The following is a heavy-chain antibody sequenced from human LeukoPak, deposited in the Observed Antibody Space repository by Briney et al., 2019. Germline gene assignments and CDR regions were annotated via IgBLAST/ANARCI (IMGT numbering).Heavy chain of an antibody. Sequence: PSETLSLTCTVYGGSLNNYYWGWIRQPAGKGLEWNGRIYTRGSTNYNPALKSRVTMSVDTSKNQFSLKLSSVTAADTAVYYCARGRYCSADICSGGDAFDIWGQGTMVSVSS. CDR2: IYTRGST. J-gene: IGHJ3*02. D-gene: IGHD2-15*01. CDR1: GGSLNNYY. V-gene: IGHV4-4*07. CDR3: ARGRYCSADICSGGDAFDI.